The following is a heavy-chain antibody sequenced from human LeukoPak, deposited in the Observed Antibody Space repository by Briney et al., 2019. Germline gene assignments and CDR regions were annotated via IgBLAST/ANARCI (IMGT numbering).Heavy chain of an antibody. CDR2: INHSGST. J-gene: IGHJ4*02. CDR3: GRSDDYGDYKTDY. V-gene: IGHV4-30-2*01. D-gene: IGHD4-17*01. Sequence: RTSQTLSLTCAVSGGSISSGGYSWSWIRQPPGKGLEWIGEINHSGSTNYNPSLKSRVTISVDTSKNQFSLKLSSVTAADTAVYYCGRSDDYGDYKTDYWGQGTLVTVSS. CDR1: GGSISSGGYS.